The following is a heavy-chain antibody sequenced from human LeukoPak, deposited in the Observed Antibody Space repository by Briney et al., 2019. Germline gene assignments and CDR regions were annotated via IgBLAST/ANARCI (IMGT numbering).Heavy chain of an antibody. D-gene: IGHD5-12*01. V-gene: IGHV1-18*01. CDR2: ISAYNGNT. CDR1: GYTFTSYG. CDR3: AGDHDIVATNLGGY. Sequence: RASVKASCKASGYTFTSYGISWVRQAPGQGLEWMGWISAYNGNTNYAQKLQGRVTMTTDTSTSTAYMELRSLRSDDTAVYYCAGDHDIVATNLGGYWGQGTLVTVSS. J-gene: IGHJ4*02.